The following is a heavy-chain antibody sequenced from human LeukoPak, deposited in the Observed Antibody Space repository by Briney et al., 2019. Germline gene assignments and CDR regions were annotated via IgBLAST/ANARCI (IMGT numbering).Heavy chain of an antibody. CDR3: AMYIVVVVAATHFDY. V-gene: IGHV3-23*01. CDR2: ISGSGGST. J-gene: IGHJ4*02. CDR1: GFTFSSYA. Sequence: GGSLRLSCAASGFTFSSYAMSWVRQAPGKGLEWVSAISGSGGSTYYADSVKGRFTISRDNSKNTLYLQMNSLRAEDTAVYYCAMYIVVVVAATHFDYWGQGTLVTVSS. D-gene: IGHD2-15*01.